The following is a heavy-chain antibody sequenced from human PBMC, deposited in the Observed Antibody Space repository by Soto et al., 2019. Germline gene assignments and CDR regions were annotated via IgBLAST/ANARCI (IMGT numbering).Heavy chain of an antibody. Sequence: QVQLVESGGGVVQPGRSLRLSCAASGFTFSSHGIHWVRQAPGKGLEWVAVIWYNGSNKFYADSVKGRFTISRDNYKKTLYLQLNSLGAEDTAVYYCARDRWVGATPPYDCAMDVWGQGTTVTVSS. CDR1: GFTFSSHG. J-gene: IGHJ6*02. CDR3: ARDRWVGATPPYDCAMDV. CDR2: IWYNGSNK. D-gene: IGHD1-26*01. V-gene: IGHV3-33*01.